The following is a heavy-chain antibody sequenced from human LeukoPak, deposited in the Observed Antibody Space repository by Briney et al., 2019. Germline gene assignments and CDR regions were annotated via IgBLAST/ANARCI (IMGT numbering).Heavy chain of an antibody. J-gene: IGHJ5*02. CDR1: GFTFDDYA. CDR2: ISWNSGSI. Sequence: PGGSLRLSCAASGFTFDDYAMHWVRQAPGKGLEWVSGISWNSGSIGYADSVKGRFTISRDNAKNSMYLQMNSLRAEDTAVYYCARDLSFGAPYNWFDPWGQGTLVTVSS. CDR3: ARDLSFGAPYNWFDP. V-gene: IGHV3-9*01. D-gene: IGHD3-10*01.